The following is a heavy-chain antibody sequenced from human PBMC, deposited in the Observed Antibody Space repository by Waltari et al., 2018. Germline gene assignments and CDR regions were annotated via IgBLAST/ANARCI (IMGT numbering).Heavy chain of an antibody. D-gene: IGHD3-3*02. CDR3: ARIPYKDFWTGYFFFDL. Sequence: EVQLVESGGGPVQSGGSLRLSCEGSGFSFSNYAMSWARQAPGKRLEWVSSITGEGDNTYDADSVRGRFTISRDNSKNTLSLQMASLRAEDTATYYCARIPYKDFWTGYFFFDLWGQGTQVSVSS. J-gene: IGHJ4*02. V-gene: IGHV3-23*04. CDR2: ITGEGDNT. CDR1: GFSFSNYA.